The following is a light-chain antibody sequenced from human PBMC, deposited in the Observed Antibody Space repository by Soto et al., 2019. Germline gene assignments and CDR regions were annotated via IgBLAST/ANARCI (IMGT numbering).Light chain of an antibody. CDR3: QQYSDWPLT. CDR1: QSVRSH. CDR2: GVS. J-gene: IGKJ4*01. Sequence: EIVLTQSPATLSLSPGETATLSCRASQSVRSHLAWFQQKPGQAPRLLMYGVSTRATGMPARFSGSGSGTEFTVIISSLQSEDIADYYCQQYSDWPLTFGGGTKVEIK. V-gene: IGKV3D-15*01.